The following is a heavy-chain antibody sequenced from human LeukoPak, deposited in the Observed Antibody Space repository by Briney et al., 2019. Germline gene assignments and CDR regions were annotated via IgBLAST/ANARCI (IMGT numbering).Heavy chain of an antibody. Sequence: PGGSLRLSCAASGFTFSDYYMSWIRQAPGKGLEWVSYISSSGSTIYYADSVKGRFTISRDNAKNSLYLQMNSLRAEDTAVYYCARDWSRLPAAFDIWGQGTMVTVSS. J-gene: IGHJ3*02. CDR2: ISSSGSTI. CDR1: GFTFSDYY. V-gene: IGHV3-11*04. CDR3: ARDWSRLPAAFDI. D-gene: IGHD5-12*01.